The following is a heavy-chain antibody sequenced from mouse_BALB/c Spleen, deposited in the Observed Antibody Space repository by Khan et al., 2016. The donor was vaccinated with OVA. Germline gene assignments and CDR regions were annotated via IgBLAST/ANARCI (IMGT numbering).Heavy chain of an antibody. CDR1: GFTFTDYY. D-gene: IGHD2-3*01. V-gene: IGHV7-3*02. CDR2: SRNKPNGYTT. CDR3: ARDRNDGYYWYFDV. J-gene: IGHJ1*01. Sequence: EVELVESGGGLVQPGGSLRLSCANSGFTFTDYYMSWVRQSPGKALAWLGFSRNKPNGYTTDHSASVKGRFTISRNNSQSILYLQMNTLRAEDSATYYCARDRNDGYYWYFDVWGAGTTVTVSS.